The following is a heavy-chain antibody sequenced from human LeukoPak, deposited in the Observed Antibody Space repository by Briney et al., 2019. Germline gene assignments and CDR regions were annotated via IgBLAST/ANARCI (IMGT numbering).Heavy chain of an antibody. V-gene: IGHV3-7*01. J-gene: IGHJ5*02. CDR2: IKQDGSEK. D-gene: IGHD6-19*01. CDR1: GFTFSSYW. Sequence: GGSLRLSCAASGFTFSSYWMSWVRQAPGKGLEWVANIKQDGSEKYYVDSVKGRFTISRDNAKNSLYLQMDSLRAEDTAVYYCAKDWGSSGWYNYFDPWGQGTLVTVSS. CDR3: AKDWGSSGWYNYFDP.